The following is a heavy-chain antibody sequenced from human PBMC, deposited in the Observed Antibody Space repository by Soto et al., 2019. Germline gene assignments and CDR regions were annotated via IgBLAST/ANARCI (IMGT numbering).Heavy chain of an antibody. Sequence: QVQLQESGPGLVKPSQTLSLTCTVSGGSLSSGGYYWSWIRQHPGKGLEWIGYIYYSGSTYYNRSLKSRVTPAGDTSRHPPSVKPRSVTAADTAVYYCSRALGELSLHDSWGQGTVVTVST. CDR2: IYYSGST. CDR3: SRALGELSLHDS. D-gene: IGHD3-16*02. J-gene: IGHJ4*02. V-gene: IGHV4-31*03. CDR1: GGSLSSGGYY.